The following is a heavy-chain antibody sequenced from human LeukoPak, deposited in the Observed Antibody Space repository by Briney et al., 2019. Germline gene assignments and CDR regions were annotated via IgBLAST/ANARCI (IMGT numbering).Heavy chain of an antibody. CDR2: INPNSGGT. V-gene: IGHV1-2*02. CDR1: GYTFTGYY. CDR3: ARGPSITMVRGGQWYYYMDV. D-gene: IGHD3-10*01. J-gene: IGHJ6*03. Sequence: GAPVKVSCKASGYTFTGYYMHWVRQAPGQGLEWMGWINPNSGGTNYAQKFQGRVTMTRDTSTNTVYMELSSLRSEGTAVYYCARGPSITMVRGGQWYYYMDVWGKGTTVTISS.